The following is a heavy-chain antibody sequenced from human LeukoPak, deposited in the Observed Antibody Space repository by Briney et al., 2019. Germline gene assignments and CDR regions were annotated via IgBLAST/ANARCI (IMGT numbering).Heavy chain of an antibody. CDR2: IYYSGSS. Sequence: SETLSLTCTVSGGSISSSSYYWGWIRQPPGKGLEWIGSIYYSGSSYYNPSLKSRVTISVHTSKNQFSLKLSSVTAADTAVYYCARRVAVAGRNHFDDWGQGTLVTVSS. J-gene: IGHJ4*02. D-gene: IGHD6-19*01. CDR1: GGSISSSSYY. V-gene: IGHV4-39*01. CDR3: ARRVAVAGRNHFDD.